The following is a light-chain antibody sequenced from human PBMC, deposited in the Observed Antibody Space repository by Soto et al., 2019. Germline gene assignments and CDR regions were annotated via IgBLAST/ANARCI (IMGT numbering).Light chain of an antibody. J-gene: IGLJ1*01. CDR3: AAWDDSLNAL. CDR2: DVS. CDR1: SSAVGVHKF. Sequence: QSVLTQPRSVSGSPGQSVTISCTGTSSAVGVHKFVSWYQLHPGRTPKLIIFDVSKRPSGVPDRFSGSNSGNTASLTISGLQTEDEADYYCAAWDDSLNALFGTGTKVTVL. V-gene: IGLV2-11*01.